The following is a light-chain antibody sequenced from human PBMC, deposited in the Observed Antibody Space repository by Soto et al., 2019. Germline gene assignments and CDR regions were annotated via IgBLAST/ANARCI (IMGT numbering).Light chain of an antibody. Sequence: QSVLTQPASVSGSPGQSITISCTGTSSDVGGYNYVSWYQHHPGKAPKLMIYDDSNRPSGVSNRFSGSKSGNTASLIISGLQAEDEADYYCSSYTSSSTLSTDVFGTGTKVTVL. V-gene: IGLV2-14*03. CDR1: SSDVGGYNY. CDR3: SSYTSSSTLSTDV. J-gene: IGLJ1*01. CDR2: DDS.